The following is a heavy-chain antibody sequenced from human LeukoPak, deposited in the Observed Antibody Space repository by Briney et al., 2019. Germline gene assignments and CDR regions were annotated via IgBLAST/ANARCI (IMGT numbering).Heavy chain of an antibody. V-gene: IGHV5-51*01. CDR2: IYPGDSGT. D-gene: IGHD3-10*01. CDR1: GYSFTSYW. CDR3: ARLSDTSGIYYFDY. Sequence: GESLKISCKGSGYSFTSYWIGWVRQMPGKGLEWMGIIYPGDSGTRYSPSFQGQVTISADKSITTAYLQWSSLKASDTAMYYCARLSDTSGIYYFDYWGQGTLVTVSS. J-gene: IGHJ4*02.